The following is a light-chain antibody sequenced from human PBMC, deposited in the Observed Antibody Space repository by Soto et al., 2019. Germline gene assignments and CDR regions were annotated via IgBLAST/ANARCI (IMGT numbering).Light chain of an antibody. Sequence: EIVLTQSPGTLSLSPGEGATLSCRASQSVTNSYLAWYQQKPGQAPRLLIYGASSRATGIPDRFSGSGSGTDFTLTISRLEPEDFAVYYCHQYGSSPFAFGPGTKVDIK. CDR2: GAS. CDR1: QSVTNSY. CDR3: HQYGSSPFA. J-gene: IGKJ3*01. V-gene: IGKV3-20*01.